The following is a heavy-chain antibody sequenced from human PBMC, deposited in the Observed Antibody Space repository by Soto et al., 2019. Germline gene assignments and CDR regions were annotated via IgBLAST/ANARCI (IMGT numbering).Heavy chain of an antibody. D-gene: IGHD2-2*01. V-gene: IGHV1-3*01. CDR3: ARYCSSTSCYHDAFDI. J-gene: IGHJ3*02. CDR2: INAGNGNT. CDR1: GYTFTSYA. Sequence: ASVKVSCKASGYTFTSYAMHWVHQAPGQRLEWMGWINAGNGNTKYSQKFQGRVTITRDTSASTAYMELSSLRSEDTAVYYCARYCSSTSCYHDAFDIWGQGTMVTVSS.